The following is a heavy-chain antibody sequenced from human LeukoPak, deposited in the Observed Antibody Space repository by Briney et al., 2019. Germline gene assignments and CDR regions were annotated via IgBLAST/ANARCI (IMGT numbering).Heavy chain of an antibody. D-gene: IGHD3-10*01. V-gene: IGHV3-7*01. CDR1: GFTVSNYW. J-gene: IGHJ6*02. CDR2: IKQDGSEK. CDR3: AIPPLSGSGSSRPLAGVDV. Sequence: GGSLRLSCAASGFTVSNYWMSWVRQAPGKGLEWVANIKQDGSEKYYVDSVKGRFTISRDNAKNSLFLQMNSLRAEDTAVYYCAIPPLSGSGSSRPLAGVDVWGQGTTVTVSS.